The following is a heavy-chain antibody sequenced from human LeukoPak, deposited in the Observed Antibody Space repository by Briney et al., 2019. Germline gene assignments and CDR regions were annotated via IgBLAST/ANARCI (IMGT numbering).Heavy chain of an antibody. J-gene: IGHJ3*02. CDR2: INPNSGGT. CDR1: GYTFTGYY. V-gene: IGHV1-2*02. Sequence: ASVKVSCKASGYTFTGYYMHWVRQAPGQGLEWMGWINPNSGGTNYAQKFQGRVTMTRDTSISTAYMELSRLRSDDTAVYYCARAKNSLGVVIVFDIWGQGTMVTVSS. CDR3: ARAKNSLGVVIVFDI. D-gene: IGHD3-3*01.